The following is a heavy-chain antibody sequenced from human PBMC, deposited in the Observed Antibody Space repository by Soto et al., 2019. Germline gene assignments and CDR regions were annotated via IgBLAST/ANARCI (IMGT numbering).Heavy chain of an antibody. CDR1: GGTFSSYA. D-gene: IGHD3-16*01. Sequence: QVQLVQSGAEVKKPGSSVTVSCKASGGTFSSYAISSARQAPGQGLEWMGGIIPIFGTANYAQKFQVRGPMTADESTSTAYVELMTLRSEDTAAYYWARDRLMITFGGVGDGRWFAFDIWGQGTMVTVSS. CDR2: IIPIFGTA. CDR3: ARDRLMITFGGVGDGRWFAFDI. J-gene: IGHJ3*02. V-gene: IGHV1-69*12.